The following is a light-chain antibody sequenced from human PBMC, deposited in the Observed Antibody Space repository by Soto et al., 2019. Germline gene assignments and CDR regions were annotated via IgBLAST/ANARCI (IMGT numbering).Light chain of an antibody. CDR1: QSVSTR. J-gene: IGKJ1*01. CDR3: QQYSVYWT. Sequence: DIQMTQSPSSLSASVGDRVTIICRASQSVSTRLAWYQQKPGKAPKVLIYDASSWAGGVPSRFTGRGSGTEFTLPINSLQPDDFATYYCQQYSVYWTFGQGTEVEIK. CDR2: DAS. V-gene: IGKV1-5*02.